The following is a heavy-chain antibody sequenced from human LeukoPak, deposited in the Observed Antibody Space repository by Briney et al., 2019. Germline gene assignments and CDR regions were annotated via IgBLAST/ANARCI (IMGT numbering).Heavy chain of an antibody. J-gene: IGHJ4*02. Sequence: PSETLFLTCTVSGASISSYYWSWIRQPPGKGLEWIGYIYYSGSTTYNPSLQSRGTISVDASKNQLSLKLSSVTAADTAVYYCASLRGAVAGSPLFDYWGQGTLVTVSS. CDR3: ASLRGAVAGSPLFDY. D-gene: IGHD6-19*01. CDR1: GASISSYY. CDR2: IYYSGST. V-gene: IGHV4-59*08.